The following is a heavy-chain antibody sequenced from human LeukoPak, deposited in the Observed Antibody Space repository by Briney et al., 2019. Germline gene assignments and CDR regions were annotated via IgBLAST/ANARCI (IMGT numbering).Heavy chain of an antibody. Sequence: GESLKISCKGSGYSFLIYWIGWVRQMPGKGLEWMGIIYPGDSDTRYSPSFQGQITISADKSISTAYLQWSSLKASDTAMYYCARRSTYGSGTNYLFDYRDQGTLVTVSS. V-gene: IGHV5-51*01. CDR2: IYPGDSDT. J-gene: IGHJ4*02. D-gene: IGHD3-10*01. CDR1: GYSFLIYW. CDR3: ARRSTYGSGTNYLFDY.